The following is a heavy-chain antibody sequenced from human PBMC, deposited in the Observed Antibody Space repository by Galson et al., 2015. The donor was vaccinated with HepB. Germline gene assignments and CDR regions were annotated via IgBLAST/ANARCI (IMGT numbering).Heavy chain of an antibody. V-gene: IGHV1-69*02. CDR1: GGTFSSYT. CDR2: IIPILGIA. Sequence: SVKVSCKASGGTFSSYTISWVRQAPGQGLEWMGRIIPILGIANYAQKFQGRVTITADKSTSTAYMELSSLRSEDTAVYYCSAGTRPDNDAFDIWGQGTMVTVSS. CDR3: SAGTRPDNDAFDI. D-gene: IGHD6-13*01. J-gene: IGHJ3*02.